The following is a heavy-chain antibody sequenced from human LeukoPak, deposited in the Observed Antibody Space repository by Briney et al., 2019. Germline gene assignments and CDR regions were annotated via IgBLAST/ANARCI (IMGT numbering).Heavy chain of an antibody. D-gene: IGHD6-19*01. J-gene: IGHJ4*02. CDR1: GFTCSSYW. Sequence: GGSLRLXCAASGFTCSSYWMSWVRQAPGKGLEWVANIKQDGSEKYYLDSVKGRFTISRDNAENSLYLQMNSLRAEDTAVYYCATEASSGLEDWGQGILVTVSS. V-gene: IGHV3-7*01. CDR2: IKQDGSEK. CDR3: ATEASSGLED.